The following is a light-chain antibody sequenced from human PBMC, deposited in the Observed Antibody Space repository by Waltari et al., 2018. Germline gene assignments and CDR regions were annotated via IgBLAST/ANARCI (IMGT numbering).Light chain of an antibody. CDR3: QQVYSYPRT. CDR1: QDINSH. Sequence: IQLTPSPSSLSASVGDRVTITCRASQDINSHLAWYQKIPGKAPDLLIYAASILQSGVPSRFSGSGSGTEFTLTITSLQPEDFATYDCQQVYSYPRTFGPGTKVDVK. J-gene: IGKJ3*01. CDR2: AAS. V-gene: IGKV1-9*01.